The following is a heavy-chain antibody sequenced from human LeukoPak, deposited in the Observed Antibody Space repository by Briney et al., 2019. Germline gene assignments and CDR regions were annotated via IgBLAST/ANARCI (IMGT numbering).Heavy chain of an antibody. D-gene: IGHD2-21*01. V-gene: IGHV3-66*01. CDR3: ARNIPVTRWGY. J-gene: IGHJ4*02. CDR2: IYSAGST. CDR1: GFTVSNNY. Sequence: GGSLRLSCAASGFTVSNNYMTWVRQAPGKGLEWVSLIYSAGSTYYADSVKGRITISRDKSKNTVYLEMNSLRAEDTAVSYCARNIPVTRWGYWGQGTLVTVSS.